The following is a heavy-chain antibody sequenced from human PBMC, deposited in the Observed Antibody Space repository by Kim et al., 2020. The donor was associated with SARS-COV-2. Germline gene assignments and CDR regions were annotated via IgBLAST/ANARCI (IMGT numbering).Heavy chain of an antibody. J-gene: IGHJ4*02. CDR2: IYYSGST. D-gene: IGHD3-10*01. CDR3: ARGGMVPFDY. Sequence: SETLSLTCTVSSGSISSYYWSWIRQPPGKGLEWIGYIYYSGSTNYNPSLKSRVTISVDTSKNQFSLKLSSVTAADTAVYYCARGGMVPFDYWGQGTLVTVPS. V-gene: IGHV4-59*01. CDR1: SGSISSYY.